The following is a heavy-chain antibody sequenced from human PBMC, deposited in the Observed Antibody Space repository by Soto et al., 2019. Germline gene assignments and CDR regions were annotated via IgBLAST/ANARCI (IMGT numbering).Heavy chain of an antibody. CDR2: INPSGGST. CDR1: GYTFTSYY. CDR3: ARAVSARYYYDSSGYPHDAFDI. J-gene: IGHJ3*02. V-gene: IGHV1-46*04. D-gene: IGHD3-22*01. Sequence: ASVKVSCKASGYTFTSYYMHWVRQAPGQGLEWMGIINPSGGSTSYAQKLQGRVTMSRDTSTSTVYMELSSLRSEDTAVYYCARAVSARYYYDSSGYPHDAFDIWGQGTMVTVSS.